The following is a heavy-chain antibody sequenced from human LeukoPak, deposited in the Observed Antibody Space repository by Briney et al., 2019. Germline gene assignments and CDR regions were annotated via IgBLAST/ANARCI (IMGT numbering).Heavy chain of an antibody. Sequence: SETLSLTCTVSGGSISSSSYYWGWLRQPPGKGLEWIGSIYHSGSTYYNPSLKSRVTISVDTSKNQFSLKLSSVTAADTAAYYCARLGYCSGGSCYYYYYMDVWGKGTTVTVSS. J-gene: IGHJ6*03. D-gene: IGHD2-15*01. V-gene: IGHV4-39*07. CDR1: GGSISSSSYY. CDR2: IYHSGST. CDR3: ARLGYCSGGSCYYYYYMDV.